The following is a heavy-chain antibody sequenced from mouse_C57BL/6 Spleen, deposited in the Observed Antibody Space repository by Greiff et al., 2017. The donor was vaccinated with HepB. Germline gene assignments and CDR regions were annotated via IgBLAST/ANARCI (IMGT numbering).Heavy chain of an antibody. J-gene: IGHJ2*01. Sequence: EVQLQQSGAELVRPGASVKLSCTASGFNIKDDYMHWVKQRPEQGLEWIGWIDPENGDTEYASKFQGKATITADTSSNTAYLQLSSLTSEDTAVYYCTTRYYGSRHFDYWGQGTTLTVSS. CDR3: TTRYYGSRHFDY. V-gene: IGHV14-4*01. CDR1: GFNIKDDY. CDR2: IDPENGDT. D-gene: IGHD1-1*01.